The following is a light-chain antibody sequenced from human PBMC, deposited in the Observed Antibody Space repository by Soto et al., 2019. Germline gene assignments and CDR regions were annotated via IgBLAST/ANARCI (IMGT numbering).Light chain of an antibody. Sequence: QSALTQPASVSGSPGQSITISCTGISSDVDSYVSWYQQHPGKAPKLIIYEVSNRPSGVSNRFSGSKSGNTASLTISGLQAEDEAEYYCSSYTGSSINTVVFGGGTKLTVL. CDR2: EVS. CDR3: SSYTGSSINTVV. J-gene: IGLJ2*01. CDR1: SSDVDSY. V-gene: IGLV2-14*01.